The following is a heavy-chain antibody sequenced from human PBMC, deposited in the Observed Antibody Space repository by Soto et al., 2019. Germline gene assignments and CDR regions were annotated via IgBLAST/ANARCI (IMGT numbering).Heavy chain of an antibody. CDR1: GFTFSSYS. V-gene: IGHV3-21*01. J-gene: IGHJ4*02. CDR3: ARDDDYGDYIDY. D-gene: IGHD4-17*01. Sequence: EVQLVESGGGLVKPGGSLRLSCAASGFTFSSYSMNWVRQAPGKGLEWVSSISSNSSYIYYADSVKGRFTISRDNAKNSLYLQMNSLRAEDTAVYYCARDDDYGDYIDYWGQGTLVTVSS. CDR2: ISSNSSYI.